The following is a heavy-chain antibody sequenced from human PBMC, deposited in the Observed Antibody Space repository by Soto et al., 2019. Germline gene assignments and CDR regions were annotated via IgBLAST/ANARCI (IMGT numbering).Heavy chain of an antibody. D-gene: IGHD5-18*01. CDR1: GGSFSGYY. J-gene: IGHJ4*02. Sequence: SETLSLTCAVYGGSFSGYYWSWIRQPPGKGLEWIGEINHSGSTNYNPSLKSPVTISVDTSKNQFSLKLSSVTAADTAVYYCARGWVSGLNSYGYVPFDYWGQGTLVTVSS. V-gene: IGHV4-34*01. CDR2: INHSGST. CDR3: ARGWVSGLNSYGYVPFDY.